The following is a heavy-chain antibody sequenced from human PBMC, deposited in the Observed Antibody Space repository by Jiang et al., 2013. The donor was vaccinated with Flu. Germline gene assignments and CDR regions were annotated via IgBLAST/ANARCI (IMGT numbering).Heavy chain of an antibody. J-gene: IGHJ2*01. CDR3: ASTPLGYCSGGSCYSRSNWYFDL. CDR2: IYPGDSDT. V-gene: IGHV5-51*01. D-gene: IGHD2-15*01. Sequence: GAEVKKPGESLKISCKGSGYSFTSYWIGWVRQMPGKGLEWMGIIYPGDSDTRYSPSFQGQVTISADKSISTAYLQWSSLKASDTAMYYCASTPLGYCSGGSCYSRSNWYFDLWGRGTLVTVSS. CDR1: GYSFTSYW.